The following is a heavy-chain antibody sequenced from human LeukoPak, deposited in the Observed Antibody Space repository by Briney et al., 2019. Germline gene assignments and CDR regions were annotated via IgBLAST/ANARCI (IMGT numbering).Heavy chain of an antibody. Sequence: ASVKVSCKASGGTFSSYAISWVRQAPGQGLEWMGRIIPILGIANYAQKFQGRVTITADKSTSTDYMELRSLRSEDTAVYYCARVKGHSGYEDPYYYYGMDVWGQGSAVTVSS. CDR2: IIPILGIA. D-gene: IGHD5-12*01. V-gene: IGHV1-69*04. CDR3: ARVKGHSGYEDPYYYYGMDV. J-gene: IGHJ6*02. CDR1: GGTFSSYA.